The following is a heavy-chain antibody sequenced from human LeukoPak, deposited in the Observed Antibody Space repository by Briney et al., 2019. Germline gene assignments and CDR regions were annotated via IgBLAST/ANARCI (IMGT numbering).Heavy chain of an antibody. CDR2: IWHDGSHK. CDR1: GFALNTYA. CDR3: AREIFGSGSYPVF. V-gene: IGHV3-33*01. D-gene: IGHD3-10*01. J-gene: IGHJ4*02. Sequence: GRSLRLSCAASGFALNTYAMHWVRQAPGQGLEWVALIWHDGSHKFYANSVRGQFTISRDNSKNTVSLQINTLRPEDTVVYYCAREIFGSGSYPVFWGQKTLVTVSS.